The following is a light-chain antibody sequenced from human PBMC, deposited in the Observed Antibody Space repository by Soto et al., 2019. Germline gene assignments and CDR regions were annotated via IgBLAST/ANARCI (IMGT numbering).Light chain of an antibody. V-gene: IGKV3-11*01. CDR3: QHRGDWPPGAT. J-gene: IGKJ4*01. Sequence: EIVLTQSPATLSLSPGDRATLPCRASQSITNHLAWYQQKPGQAPRLLIYDASNRATGIPARFSGSGSGTDFTLTISSLEPEDSAVYYCQHRGDWPPGATFGGGTKVEI. CDR1: QSITNH. CDR2: DAS.